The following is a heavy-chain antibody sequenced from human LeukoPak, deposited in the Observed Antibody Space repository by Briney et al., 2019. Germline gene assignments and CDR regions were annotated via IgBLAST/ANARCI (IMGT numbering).Heavy chain of an antibody. D-gene: IGHD5-18*01. J-gene: IGHJ6*04. CDR2: INTSGGST. Sequence: ASVKVSCRASGYTFTSYYMHWVRQAPGQGLEWMGIINTSGGSTSYAQKFQGRVTMTRDTSTSTVYMELSSLRSGDTAVYYCAREKDVDTAMVDYYGMDVWGKGTTVTVSS. V-gene: IGHV1-46*01. CDR1: GYTFTSYY. CDR3: AREKDVDTAMVDYYGMDV.